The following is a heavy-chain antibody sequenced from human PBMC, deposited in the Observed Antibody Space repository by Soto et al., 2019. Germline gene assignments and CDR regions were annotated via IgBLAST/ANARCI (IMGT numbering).Heavy chain of an antibody. V-gene: IGHV6-1*01. CDR3: ASAPRTAVPAAIRFGYYYYYMDV. CDR2: TYYRSKWYN. CDR1: GDSVSSNSAA. Sequence: QVQLQQSGPGLVKPSQTLSLTCAISGDSVSSNSAAWNWIRQSPSRGLEWLGRTYYRSKWYNDYAVSVKSRITINPDTSKNQFSLQLNSVTPEDTAVYYCASAPRTAVPAAIRFGYYYYYMDVWGKGTTVTVSS. J-gene: IGHJ6*03. D-gene: IGHD2-2*01.